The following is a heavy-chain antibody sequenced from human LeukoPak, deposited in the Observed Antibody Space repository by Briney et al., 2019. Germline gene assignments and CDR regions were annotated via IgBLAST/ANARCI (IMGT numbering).Heavy chain of an antibody. J-gene: IGHJ5*02. CDR3: ARGPYAYTSSATLGSYNWFDP. Sequence: GESLKISCKGSGYSFPNYWIGWVRQMPGKGLEWMGIIYPGDAHTRYSPSFQDQVTISVDKSISTAYLQWSSLKASDTAMYYCARGPYAYTSSATLGSYNWFDPWGQGSLVTVSS. D-gene: IGHD2-2*02. V-gene: IGHV5-51*01. CDR2: IYPGDAHT. CDR1: GYSFPNYW.